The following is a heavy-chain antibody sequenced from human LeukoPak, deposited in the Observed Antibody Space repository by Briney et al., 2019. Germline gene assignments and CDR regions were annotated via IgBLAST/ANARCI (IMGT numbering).Heavy chain of an antibody. CDR1: GFPFSTYG. D-gene: IGHD1-26*01. J-gene: IGHJ4*02. CDR3: ARASGSYDY. V-gene: IGHV3-33*01. Sequence: LGRSLRLSCAASGFPFSTYGMHWVRQAPGKGLEWVAVIWYDGSNKYYADSVKGRFTISRDNSKNTLYLQMNSLRAEDTAVYYCARASGSYDYWGQGTLVTVSS. CDR2: IWYDGSNK.